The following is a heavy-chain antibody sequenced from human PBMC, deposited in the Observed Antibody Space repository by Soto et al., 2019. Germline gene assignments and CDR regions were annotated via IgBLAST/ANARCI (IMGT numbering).Heavy chain of an antibody. CDR3: ARGRRDGYNYWGVYFDY. D-gene: IGHD5-12*01. CDR1: GYTFTSYA. CDR2: INAGNGNT. J-gene: IGHJ4*02. V-gene: IGHV1-3*05. Sequence: QVQLVQSGAEEKKPGASVKVSCKASGYTFTSYAMHWVRQAPGQRLEWMGWINAGNGNTKYSQKFQGRVTITRDTSASTAYMELSSLRSEDTAVYYCARGRRDGYNYWGVYFDYWGQGTLVTVSS.